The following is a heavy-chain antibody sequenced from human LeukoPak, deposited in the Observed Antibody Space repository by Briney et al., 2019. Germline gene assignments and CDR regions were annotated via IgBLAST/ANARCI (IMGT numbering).Heavy chain of an antibody. CDR2: IYHSGST. CDR3: ARGLSRTTVPYYYYYYYGMDV. CDR1: GGSISSYY. J-gene: IGHJ6*02. V-gene: IGHV4-59*12. Sequence: ASETLSLTCTVSGGSISSYYWSWIRQPPGKGLEWIGYIYHSGSTYYNPSLKSRVTISVDRSKNQFSLKLSSVTAADTAVYYCARGLSRTTVPYYYYYYYGMDVWGQGTTVTVSS. D-gene: IGHD4-11*01.